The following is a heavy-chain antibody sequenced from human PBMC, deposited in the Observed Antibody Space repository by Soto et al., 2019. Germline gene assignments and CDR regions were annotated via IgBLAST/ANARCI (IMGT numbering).Heavy chain of an antibody. D-gene: IGHD3-16*01. CDR1: GGSISSGGYC. CDR3: ARDYGGAWYFDL. Sequence: QVQLQESGPGLVKPSQTLSLTCTVSGGSISSGGYCWSWIRQHPGKGLEWIGYTKYSGSTYYNPSLKSRVTISVDTSKNQFSLKLSSVTAEDTDVYYCARDYGGAWYFDLWGRGTLVTVSS. V-gene: IGHV4-31*03. J-gene: IGHJ2*01. CDR2: TKYSGST.